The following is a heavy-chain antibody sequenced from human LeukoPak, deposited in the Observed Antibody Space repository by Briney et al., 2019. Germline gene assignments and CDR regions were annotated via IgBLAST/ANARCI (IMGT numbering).Heavy chain of an antibody. CDR1: GDSMRDYY. CDR3: ARRRQWLDFDY. CDR2: TYHSGST. J-gene: IGHJ4*02. D-gene: IGHD6-19*01. Sequence: PSETLSLTCTVSGDSMRDYYWSWIRQPPGKGLEWIGYTYHSGSTDYDPSLESRVTMSVDTSKNQFSLKLTSVTAADTAVYYCARRRQWLDFDYWGQGTLVTVSS. V-gene: IGHV4-59*08.